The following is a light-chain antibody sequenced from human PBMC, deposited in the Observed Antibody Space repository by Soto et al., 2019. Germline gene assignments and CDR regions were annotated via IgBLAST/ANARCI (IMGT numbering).Light chain of an antibody. J-gene: IGKJ4*01. CDR3: QHHNNGRIT. V-gene: IGKV3-11*01. CDR2: DTS. Sequence: EIVLTQFPGTLSLSPGEGVTLSCRASQSVGRSLAWFQQKPGQPPRLLIYDTSNRATGIPARFSGSGSGTDFVLTISSLEPEDFAVYYCQHHNNGRITFGGGTKVET. CDR1: QSVGRS.